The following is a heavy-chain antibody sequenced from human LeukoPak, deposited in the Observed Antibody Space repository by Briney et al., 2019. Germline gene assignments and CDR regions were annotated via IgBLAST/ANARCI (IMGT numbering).Heavy chain of an antibody. D-gene: IGHD6-13*01. V-gene: IGHV1-69*04. J-gene: IGHJ4*02. CDR1: GGTFSSYA. Sequence: SVKVSCKASGGTFSSYAISWVRQAPGQGLEWMGRIIPILGIANYAQEFQGRVTITADKSTSTAYMELSSLRSEDTAVYYCARDSSSWYRGWGQGTLVTVSS. CDR3: ARDSSSWYRG. CDR2: IIPILGIA.